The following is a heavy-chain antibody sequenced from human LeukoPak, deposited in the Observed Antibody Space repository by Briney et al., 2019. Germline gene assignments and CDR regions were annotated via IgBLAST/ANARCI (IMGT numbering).Heavy chain of an antibody. CDR1: GFTLGSHD. CDR2: IASGFQT. D-gene: IGHD5-18*01. CDR3: VREARGYHYTYFDY. V-gene: IGHV3-13*01. J-gene: IGHJ4*02. Sequence: GGSLRLSCTGSGFTLGSHDMHWVRQTTGEGLEWVAAIASGFQTFYAGSVKGRFTVSREDAENSLYLQMNSPTAGDTAVYYCVREARGYHYTYFDYWGQGSLVTVSS.